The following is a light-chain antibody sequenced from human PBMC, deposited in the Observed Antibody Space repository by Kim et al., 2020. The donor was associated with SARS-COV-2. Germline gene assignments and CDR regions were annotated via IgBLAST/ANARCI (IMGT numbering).Light chain of an antibody. J-gene: IGKJ2*01. CDR3: QQRTNWPPMYT. CDR1: QRVSNY. CDR2: DAS. V-gene: IGKV3-11*01. Sequence: SLGERDTHSCRASQRVSNYLAWYQQRPGQAPRLLIYDASIRATGMPARFSGSGSGTDFTRSISSLEPEDFAVYYCQQRTNWPPMYTFGQGTKLEI.